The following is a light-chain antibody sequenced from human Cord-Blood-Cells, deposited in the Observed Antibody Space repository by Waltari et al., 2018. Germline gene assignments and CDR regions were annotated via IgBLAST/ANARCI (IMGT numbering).Light chain of an antibody. CDR2: DVS. V-gene: IGLV2-11*01. Sequence: QSALTQPRSVSGSPGPSVTISCTGTSSHVGGYNYLSWYQQHPGKAPKLMIYDVSKRPSGVPDRFSGSKSGNTASLTISGLQAEDEADYYCCSYAGSYTFVFGGGTKLTVL. CDR1: SSHVGGYNY. CDR3: CSYAGSYTFV. J-gene: IGLJ2*01.